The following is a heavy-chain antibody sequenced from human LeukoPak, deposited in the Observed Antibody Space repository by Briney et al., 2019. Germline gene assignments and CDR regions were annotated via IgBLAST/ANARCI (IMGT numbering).Heavy chain of an antibody. D-gene: IGHD2-15*01. V-gene: IGHV3-21*01. CDR2: ISNTGSYI. J-gene: IGHJ4*02. CDR1: GFTFSRYS. Sequence: GGSLRLSCAASGFTFSRYSMNWVRQAPGKGLEWVSSISNTGSYISYAEFVKGRFSISRDNAKNSLYLQMNSLRAEDTAVYYCARAQPPVGVDYWGQGTLVTVSS. CDR3: ARAQPPVGVDY.